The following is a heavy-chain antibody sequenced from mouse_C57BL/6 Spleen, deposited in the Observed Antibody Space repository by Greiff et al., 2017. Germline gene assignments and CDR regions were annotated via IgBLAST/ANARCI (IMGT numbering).Heavy chain of an antibody. V-gene: IGHV3-6*01. CDR1: GYSITSGYY. CDR3: ARDSRITTVVAPFDY. J-gene: IGHJ2*01. D-gene: IGHD1-1*01. Sequence: DVKLQESGPGLVKPSQSLSLTCSVTGYSITSGYYWNWIRQFPGNKLEWMGYISYDGSNNYNPSLKNRISITRDTSKNQFFLTLNSVTTEDTATYYCARDSRITTVVAPFDYWGQGTTLTVSS. CDR2: ISYDGSN.